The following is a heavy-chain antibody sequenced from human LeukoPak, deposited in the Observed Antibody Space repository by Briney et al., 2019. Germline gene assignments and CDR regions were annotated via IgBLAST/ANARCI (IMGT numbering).Heavy chain of an antibody. Sequence: SETLSLTCTVSGGSISSGSYYWNWLRQPAGKGREWIVRIYISGSTNYNPSLKSRITISVDTSKNQFSLKLSSVTAADTAVYYCARGTYYYDSSGYYHPYYFDYWGQGTLVTVSS. V-gene: IGHV4-61*02. D-gene: IGHD3-22*01. J-gene: IGHJ4*02. CDR1: GGSISSGSYY. CDR3: ARGTYYYDSSGYYHPYYFDY. CDR2: IYISGST.